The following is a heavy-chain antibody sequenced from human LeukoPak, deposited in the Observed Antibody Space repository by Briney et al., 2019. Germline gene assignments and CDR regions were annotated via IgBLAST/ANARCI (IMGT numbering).Heavy chain of an antibody. D-gene: IGHD5-24*01. J-gene: IGHJ4*02. V-gene: IGHV3-30*01. CDR2: ISYDGSNK. CDR1: GFTFSSYA. CDR3: ASMSRDGYNLRY. Sequence: PGRSLRLSCAASGFTFSSYAMHWVRQAPGKGLEWVAVISYDGSNKYYADSVKGRSTISRDNSKNTLYLQMNSLRAEDTAVYYCASMSRDGYNLRYWGQGTLVTVSS.